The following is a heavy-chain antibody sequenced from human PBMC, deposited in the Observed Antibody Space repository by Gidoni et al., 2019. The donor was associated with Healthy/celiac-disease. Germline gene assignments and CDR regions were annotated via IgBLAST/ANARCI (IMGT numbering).Heavy chain of an antibody. CDR1: GYPFTGYY. Sequence: QVQLVQSGAEVKKPGASVKVSCKASGYPFTGYYMHWVRQAPGQGLEWMGWINPNSGGTNYAQKFQGRVTMTRDTSISTAYMELSRLRSDDTAVYYCARGPLYPSGSYHFDYWGQGTLVTVSS. D-gene: IGHD3-10*01. CDR2: INPNSGGT. V-gene: IGHV1-2*02. CDR3: ARGPLYPSGSYHFDY. J-gene: IGHJ4*02.